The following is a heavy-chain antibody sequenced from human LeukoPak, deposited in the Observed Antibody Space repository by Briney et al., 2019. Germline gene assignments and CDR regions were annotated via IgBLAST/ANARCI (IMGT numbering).Heavy chain of an antibody. CDR2: INPSGGST. J-gene: IGHJ4*02. Sequence: ASVKVSCKASGYTFTSYYMHWVRQAPGQGLEWMGIINPSGGSTSYAQKFQGRVTMTRDTSTSTVYMELSSLRSEDTAVYYCARALRAYSGSYYLDYWGQGTLVTVSS. V-gene: IGHV1-46*01. CDR1: GYTFTSYY. D-gene: IGHD1-26*01. CDR3: ARALRAYSGSYYLDY.